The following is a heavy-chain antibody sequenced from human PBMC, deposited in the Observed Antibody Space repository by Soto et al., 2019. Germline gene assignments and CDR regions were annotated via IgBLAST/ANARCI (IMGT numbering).Heavy chain of an antibody. V-gene: IGHV3-23*01. D-gene: IGHD6-19*01. CDR2: ISNNGGST. J-gene: IGHJ4*02. CDR1: GFIFSCFA. CDR3: AKDTDISGWYQTDLDY. Sequence: GGSLRLSCAASGFIFSCFAMSWVRQAPGKGLEWVSTISNNGGSTYSADSVKGRFTISRDNSKNTLYLQMNSLRAEDTAVYYCAKDTDISGWYQTDLDYWGQGTLVTVYS.